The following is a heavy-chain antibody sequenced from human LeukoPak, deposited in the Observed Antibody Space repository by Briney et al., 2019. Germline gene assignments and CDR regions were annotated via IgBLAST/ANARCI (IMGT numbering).Heavy chain of an antibody. Sequence: GGSLRLSCEASGFTFNDNAMNWVRQAPGKGLEWVSYISSSGSTIYYADSVKGRFTISRDNAKNSLYLQMNSLRAEDTAVYYCAELGITMIGGVWGKGTTVTISS. V-gene: IGHV3-48*03. J-gene: IGHJ6*04. CDR2: ISSSGSTI. D-gene: IGHD3-10*02. CDR3: AELGITMIGGV. CDR1: GFTFNDNA.